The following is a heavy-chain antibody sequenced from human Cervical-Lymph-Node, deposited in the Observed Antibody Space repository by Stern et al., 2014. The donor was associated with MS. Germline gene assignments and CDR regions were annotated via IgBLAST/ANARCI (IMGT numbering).Heavy chain of an antibody. D-gene: IGHD4-23*01. Sequence: VQLEESGGGVVQPGRSLRLSCAASGFTFSSYGMHWVRQAPGKGLEWVAVIWYDGSNKYYADAVKGRFTISRDNSKNTLYLQMNSLRAEDTAVYYCARDQGITVVTSALDYLGQGTLVTVCS. CDR3: ARDQGITVVTSALDY. J-gene: IGHJ4*02. CDR2: IWYDGSNK. V-gene: IGHV3-33*01. CDR1: GFTFSSYG.